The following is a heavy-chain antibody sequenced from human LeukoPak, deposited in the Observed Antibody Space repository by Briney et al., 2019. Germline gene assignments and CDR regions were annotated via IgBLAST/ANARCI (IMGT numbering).Heavy chain of an antibody. CDR1: GFTFSSYA. CDR3: AKVLLRYFDWLLPNFDY. J-gene: IGHJ4*02. CDR2: ISYDGSNK. Sequence: GRSLRLSCAASGFTFSSYAMHWVRQAPGKGLEWVAVISYDGSNKYYADSVKGRFTISRDNSKNTLYLQMNSLRAEDTAVYYCAKVLLRYFDWLLPNFDYWGQGTLVTVSS. V-gene: IGHV3-30-3*01. D-gene: IGHD3-9*01.